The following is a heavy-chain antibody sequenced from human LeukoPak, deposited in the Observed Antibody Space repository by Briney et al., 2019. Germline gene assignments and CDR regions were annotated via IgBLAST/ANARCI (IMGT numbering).Heavy chain of an antibody. CDR3: ARGDRYYYYYMDV. J-gene: IGHJ6*03. CDR2: IYSGGST. V-gene: IGHV3-53*01. Sequence: PGGSLRLSCAASGFTFSSYAMHWVRQAPGKGLEWVSVIYSGGSTYYADSVKGRFTISRDNSKNTLYLQMNSLRAEDTAVYYCARGDRYYYYYMDVWGKGTTVTVSS. CDR1: GFTFSSYA. D-gene: IGHD3-22*01.